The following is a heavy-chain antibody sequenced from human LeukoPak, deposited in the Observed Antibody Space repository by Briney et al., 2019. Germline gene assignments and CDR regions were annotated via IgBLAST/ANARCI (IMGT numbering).Heavy chain of an antibody. V-gene: IGHV4-30-4*01. CDR1: GGSISSGDYY. CDR2: IYYSGST. CDR3: ARDVGISSPPDY. Sequence: SETLSLTCTVSGGSISSGDYYWSWIRQPPGKGLEWIGYIYYSGSTYYSPSLKSRVTISVDTSKNQFSLKLSSVTAADTAVYYCARDVGISSPPDYWGQGTLVTVSS. J-gene: IGHJ4*02. D-gene: IGHD6-13*01.